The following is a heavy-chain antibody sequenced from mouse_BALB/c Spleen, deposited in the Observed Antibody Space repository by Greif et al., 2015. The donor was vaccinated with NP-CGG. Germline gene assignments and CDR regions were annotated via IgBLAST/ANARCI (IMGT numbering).Heavy chain of an antibody. Sequence: VQVVESGAELVEPGASVKLSCKASGYTFTSYYMYWVKQRPGQGLEWIGEINPSNGGTNFNEKFKSKATLTVDKSSSTAYMQLSSLTSEDSAVYYCTRRYYYFDYWGQGTTLTVSS. V-gene: IGHV1S81*02. CDR1: GYTFTSYY. CDR2: INPSNGGT. J-gene: IGHJ2*01. CDR3: TRRYYYFDY.